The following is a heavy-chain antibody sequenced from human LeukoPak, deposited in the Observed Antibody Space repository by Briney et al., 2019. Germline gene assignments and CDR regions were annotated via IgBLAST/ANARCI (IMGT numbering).Heavy chain of an antibody. D-gene: IGHD2-15*01. CDR3: ARVGYCSGGSCYSHYYYYYGMDV. J-gene: IGHJ6*02. Sequence: GASVKVSCKASVGTFSSYAISWVRQAPGQGLGWMGRIIPILGIANYAQKFQGRVTITADKSTSTDYMELSSLRSEDTAVYYCARVGYCSGGSCYSHYYYYYGMDVWGQGTTVTVSS. CDR1: VGTFSSYA. CDR2: IIPILGIA. V-gene: IGHV1-69*04.